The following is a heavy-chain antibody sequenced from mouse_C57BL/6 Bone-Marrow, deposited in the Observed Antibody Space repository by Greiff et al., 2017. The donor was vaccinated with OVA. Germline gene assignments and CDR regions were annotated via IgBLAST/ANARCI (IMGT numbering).Heavy chain of an antibody. J-gene: IGHJ3*01. Sequence: QVQLQQSGAELARPGASVKLSCKASGYTFTSYGISWVKQRTGQGLEWIGEIYPRSGNNYYNEKFKGKATLTADKSSSTAYMELRSLTSEDSAVYFCARYDYTWFAYWGQGTLVTVSA. CDR3: ARYDYTWFAY. V-gene: IGHV1-81*01. CDR2: IYPRSGNN. CDR1: GYTFTSYG. D-gene: IGHD2-4*01.